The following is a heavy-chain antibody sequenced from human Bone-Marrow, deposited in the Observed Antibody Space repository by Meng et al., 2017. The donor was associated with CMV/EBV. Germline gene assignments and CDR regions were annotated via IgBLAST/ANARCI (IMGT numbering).Heavy chain of an antibody. J-gene: IGHJ4*02. V-gene: IGHV3-23*03. Sequence: GESLKISCAASGFTFDSYAMSWVRQAPGKGLEWVSVIYGGGYRTYYADSVKGRFTISRDSSKDTLYLQMNSLRAEDTAVYYCAKEGSPMAPLGWGQGTLVTVSS. D-gene: IGHD3-10*01. CDR2: IYGGGYRT. CDR1: GFTFDSYA. CDR3: AKEGSPMAPLG.